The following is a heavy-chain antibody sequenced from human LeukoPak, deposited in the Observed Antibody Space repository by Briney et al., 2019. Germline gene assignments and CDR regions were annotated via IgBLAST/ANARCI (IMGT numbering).Heavy chain of an antibody. V-gene: IGHV3-74*01. J-gene: IGHJ4*02. CDR3: ARGSSTSCYD. D-gene: IGHD2-2*01. Sequence: GGSLRLSCAASGFTFSGYWMHWVRQAPGKGLVWVSRINCEGISTSYADSVKGRFTISRDNAKNTLYLQMNSLRAEDTAVYYCARGSSTSCYDWGQGTLVTVSS. CDR2: INCEGIST. CDR1: GFTFSGYW.